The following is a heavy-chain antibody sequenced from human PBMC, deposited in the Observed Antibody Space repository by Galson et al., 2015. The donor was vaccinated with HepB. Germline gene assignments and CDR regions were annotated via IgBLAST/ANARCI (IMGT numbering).Heavy chain of an antibody. Sequence: SLRLSCAASGFTFSSYGMHWVRQAPGKGLEWVAFIRYDGSNKYYADSVKGRFTISRDNSKNTLYLQMNSLRAEDTAVYYCAKDQVVGWRLRLGELSSFDYWGQGTLVTVSS. V-gene: IGHV3-30*02. D-gene: IGHD3-16*02. J-gene: IGHJ4*02. CDR3: AKDQVVGWRLRLGELSSFDY. CDR1: GFTFSSYG. CDR2: IRYDGSNK.